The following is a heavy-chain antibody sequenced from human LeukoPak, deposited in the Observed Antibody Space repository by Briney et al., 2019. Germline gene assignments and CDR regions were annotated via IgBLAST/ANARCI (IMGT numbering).Heavy chain of an antibody. D-gene: IGHD6-19*01. CDR2: LSNSGSDI. CDR1: GFTFSDHY. J-gene: IGHJ4*02. CDR3: AKDHGSGWPDY. Sequence: PGGSLRLSCAVSGFTFSDHYMTWIRQAPGKGLEYISYLSNSGSDIFYADSVKGRFTISRDNSKNTLYLQMNSLRAEDTAVYYCAKDHGSGWPDYWGQGTLVTVSS. V-gene: IGHV3-11*01.